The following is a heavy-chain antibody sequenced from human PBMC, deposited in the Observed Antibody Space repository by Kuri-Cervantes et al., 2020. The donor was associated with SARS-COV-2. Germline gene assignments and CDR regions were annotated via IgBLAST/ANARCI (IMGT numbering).Heavy chain of an antibody. CDR2: ISAHIANT. D-gene: IGHD3-16*01. Sequence: ASVKVSCKASGYTFSDYGISWLRQTPGQGLEWMGWISAHIANTNYAQKFQGRVTMTTDTSTGTAFLGLRSLRSDDTAVYYCARGFWDPRPFYFPYWGQGTLVTVSS. V-gene: IGHV1-18*01. CDR3: ARGFWDPRPFYFPY. J-gene: IGHJ4*02. CDR1: GYTFSDYG.